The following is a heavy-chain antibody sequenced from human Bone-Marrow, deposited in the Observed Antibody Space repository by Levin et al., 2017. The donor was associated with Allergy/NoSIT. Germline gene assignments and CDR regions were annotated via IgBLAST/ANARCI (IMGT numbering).Heavy chain of an antibody. CDR2: IPLDVTDT. Sequence: GGSLRLSCAASGFTFSRYYMHWVRQAPGKGLVWVSRIPLDVTDTYYADSVKGRFTISRDNAENTLFLQMNSLRAEDTGIYYCARGGCSRTSCLDYWGQGILVTVSS. CDR1: GFTFSRYY. J-gene: IGHJ4*02. CDR3: ARGGCSRTSCLDY. D-gene: IGHD2-2*01. V-gene: IGHV3-74*01.